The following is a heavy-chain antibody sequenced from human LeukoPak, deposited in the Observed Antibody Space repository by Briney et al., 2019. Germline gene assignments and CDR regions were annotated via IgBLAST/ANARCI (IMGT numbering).Heavy chain of an antibody. D-gene: IGHD2-21*01. CDR1: GFTFTGYY. CDR2: FNPNTGGT. CDR3: ARDSYGGNWSLGY. J-gene: IGHJ4*02. V-gene: IGHV1-2*02. Sequence: ASVKVSCKTSGFTFTGYYFRWVRQAPGQGLEWMGWFNPNTGGTKYAQMFQGRVSMTRDTSISTAYMDLSRLTSDDTAVYYCARDSYGGNWSLGYWGQGTLVTVSS.